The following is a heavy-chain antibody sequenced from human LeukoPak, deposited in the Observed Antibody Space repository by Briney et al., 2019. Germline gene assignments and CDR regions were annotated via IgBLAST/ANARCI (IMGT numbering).Heavy chain of an antibody. V-gene: IGHV3-11*01. CDR1: GFTFSDYY. CDR3: AGQWLRLGAIDY. Sequence: GGSLRLSCAASGFTFSDYYMNWIRQAPGKGLEWVSYISNSGSSIYYADSVKGRFTISRDNSKDTLYLQMNSLRVDDTAVYYCAGQWLRLGAIDYWGQGTLVSVSS. CDR2: ISNSGSSI. D-gene: IGHD5-12*01. J-gene: IGHJ4*02.